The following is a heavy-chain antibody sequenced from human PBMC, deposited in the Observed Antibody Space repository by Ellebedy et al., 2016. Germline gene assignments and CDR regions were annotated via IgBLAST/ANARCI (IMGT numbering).Heavy chain of an antibody. CDR3: ARAQRSRIAAADPNYYYYYMDV. V-gene: IGHV1-8*01. D-gene: IGHD6-13*01. J-gene: IGHJ6*03. Sequence: ASVKVSCKASGYTFTSYDINWVRQATGQGLKWMGWMNPNSGNTGYAQKFQGRVTMTRNTSISTAYMELSSLRSEDTAVYYCARAQRSRIAAADPNYYYYYMDVWGKGTTVTVSS. CDR2: MNPNSGNT. CDR1: GYTFTSYD.